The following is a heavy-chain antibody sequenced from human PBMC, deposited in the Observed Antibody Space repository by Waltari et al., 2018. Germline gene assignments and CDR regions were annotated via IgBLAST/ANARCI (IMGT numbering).Heavy chain of an antibody. CDR1: GGSISSYY. J-gene: IGHJ6*02. D-gene: IGHD3-22*01. V-gene: IGHV4-59*01. CDR3: AGGEWGPAYDSSGYHYYYYGMDV. Sequence: QVQLQASGPGLVKPSETLSLTCTVSGGSISSYYWSWIRQPPGKGLGWIGYMYYSGSNRYNPSLKSRVTISVGTSKTEVSLRLSSVTAADTAVYYCAGGEWGPAYDSSGYHYYYYGMDVWGQGTTMTVSS. CDR2: MYYSGSN.